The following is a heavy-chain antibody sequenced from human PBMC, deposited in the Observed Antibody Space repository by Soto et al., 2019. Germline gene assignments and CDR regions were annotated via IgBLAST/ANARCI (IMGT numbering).Heavy chain of an antibody. V-gene: IGHV4-31*03. CDR2: IYYSGST. Sequence: QVQLQESGPGLVKPSQTLSLTCTVSGGSISSGGYYWSWIRQHPGKGLEWIGYIYYSGSTYYNPSLKSRVTIPEDTSRHQSSLKLSSVTAAATAVYYCAGDRARDGYILCWFAPWGQGTLVTVSS. J-gene: IGHJ5*02. D-gene: IGHD5-12*01. CDR3: AGDRARDGYILCWFAP. CDR1: GGSISSGGYY.